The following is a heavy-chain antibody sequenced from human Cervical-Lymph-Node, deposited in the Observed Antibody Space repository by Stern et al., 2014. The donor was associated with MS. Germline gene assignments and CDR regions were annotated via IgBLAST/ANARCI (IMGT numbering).Heavy chain of an antibody. J-gene: IGHJ4*02. CDR1: GFSLNTTGVA. Sequence: ITLKESGPTLVKPTQTLTLKCVFSGFSLNTTGVAVGWIRQPPGKALEWLALIFWDDDKRYSPSLKSRLTFTKVTSEDQVVLTMTNMDPVDTATYYCAYSSPRVDGFDYWGQGTQVTVSS. D-gene: IGHD5-12*01. CDR3: AYSSPRVDGFDY. V-gene: IGHV2-5*02. CDR2: IFWDDDK.